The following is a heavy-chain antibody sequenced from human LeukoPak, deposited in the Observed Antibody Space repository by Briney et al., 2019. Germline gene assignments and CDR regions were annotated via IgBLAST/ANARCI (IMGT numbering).Heavy chain of an antibody. CDR3: AKSGGYVLIDN. V-gene: IGHV4-39*01. Sequence: PSDTLSLTCAVSGPPNSGSCYYWAWIRQPPGKGLEWMGNIYSRGSTYYNASLQSRVTISMDTSKNHFSLRLNSVTAADTAMYYCAKSGGYVLIDNWGERTRVTVS. J-gene: IGHJ4*02. CDR1: GPPNSGSCYY. D-gene: IGHD1-26*01. CDR2: IYSRGST.